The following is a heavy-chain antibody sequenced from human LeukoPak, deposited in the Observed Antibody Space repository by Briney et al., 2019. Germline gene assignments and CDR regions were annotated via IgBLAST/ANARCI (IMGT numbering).Heavy chain of an antibody. V-gene: IGHV3-66*01. CDR1: GFTVSSSY. CDR3: ATSIQLLLFKY. D-gene: IGHD2-2*01. CDR2: IYSGGST. J-gene: IGHJ4*02. Sequence: GGSLRLSCAASGFTVSSSYMNWVRQAPGKGLEWVSVIYSGGSTYYADSVKGRFTISRDNSKNTLYLQMNSLRAEDTAVYYCATSIQLLLFKYWGQGTLVTVSS.